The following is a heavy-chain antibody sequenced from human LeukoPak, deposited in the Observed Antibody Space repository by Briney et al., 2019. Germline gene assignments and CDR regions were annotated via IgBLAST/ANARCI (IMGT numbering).Heavy chain of an antibody. D-gene: IGHD3-3*02. Sequence: SETLSLTCTVSGGSISSDYWSWIRQPAGKGLEWIGRIYTSGTTNYNPSLKSRVTMSADTSKNQFSLQLSSVTAADTAVYYCARDCLAYMDVWGKGTTVTVSS. J-gene: IGHJ6*03. CDR3: ARDCLAYMDV. V-gene: IGHV4-4*07. CDR2: IYTSGTT. CDR1: GGSISSDY.